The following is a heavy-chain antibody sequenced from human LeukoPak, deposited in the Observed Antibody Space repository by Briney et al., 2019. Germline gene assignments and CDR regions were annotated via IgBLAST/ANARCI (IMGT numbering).Heavy chain of an antibody. CDR1: GGSFSGYY. CDR2: INHSGST. D-gene: IGHD3-10*01. V-gene: IGHV4-34*01. J-gene: IGHJ6*03. Sequence: SETLSLTCAVYGGSFSGYYWSWIRQPPGKGLEWIGEINHSGSTNYNPSLKSRVTISVDTSKNQFSLKLSSVTAADTAVYYCARHARLSGFYYGSGAYYYYYMDVWGKGTTVTISS. CDR3: ARHARLSGFYYGSGAYYYYYMDV.